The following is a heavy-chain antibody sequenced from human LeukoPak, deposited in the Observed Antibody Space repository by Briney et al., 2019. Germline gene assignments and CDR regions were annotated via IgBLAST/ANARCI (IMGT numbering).Heavy chain of an antibody. CDR3: AAAPEDDYGDYFHY. J-gene: IGHJ4*02. Sequence: GGSLRLSCAASGFTFSDYYMSWIRQAPGKGLEWVSYISSSGSTIYYADSVKGRFTISRDNAKNSLYLQMNSLRAEDTAVYYCAAAPEDDYGDYFHYWGQGTLVTVSS. D-gene: IGHD4-17*01. CDR1: GFTFSDYY. CDR2: ISSSGSTI. V-gene: IGHV3-11*01.